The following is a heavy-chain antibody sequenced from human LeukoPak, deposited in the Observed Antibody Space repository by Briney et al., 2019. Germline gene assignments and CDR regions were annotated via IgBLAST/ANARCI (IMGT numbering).Heavy chain of an antibody. Sequence: GGSLRLSCAASGFTFSSYSMNWVRQAPGKGLEWVGRIKSKIDGATTDYAAPVKGRFTISTSDSKPTLFLQMNSLQTEGTAVYYCATGGYSTLDDWGQGTLVTVSS. D-gene: IGHD2-15*01. J-gene: IGHJ4*02. CDR3: ATGGYSTLDD. CDR2: IKSKIDGATT. V-gene: IGHV3-15*01. CDR1: GFTFSSYS.